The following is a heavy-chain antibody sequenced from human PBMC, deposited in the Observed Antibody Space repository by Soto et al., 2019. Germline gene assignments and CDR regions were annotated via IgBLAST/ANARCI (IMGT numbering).Heavy chain of an antibody. CDR2: INAGNGNT. V-gene: IGHV1-3*01. CDR1: GYTFTSYA. D-gene: IGHD2-15*01. CDR3: ASDYCSGGSCPLYYGMDV. J-gene: IGHJ6*02. Sequence: ASVKVSCKASGYTFTSYAMHWVRQAPGQRLEWMGWINAGNGNTKYSQKFQGRVTITRDTSASTAYMELSSLRSEDTAVYYCASDYCSGGSCPLYYGMDVWGQGTTVTV.